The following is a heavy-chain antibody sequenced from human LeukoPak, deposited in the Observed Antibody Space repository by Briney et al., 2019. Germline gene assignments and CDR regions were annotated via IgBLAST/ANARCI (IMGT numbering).Heavy chain of an antibody. V-gene: IGHV3-9*01. CDR3: AINGGGDSGYGNFDY. D-gene: IGHD5-12*01. Sequence: GRSLRLSCAVSGFTFDDYAMHWVRHVPGKGLEWVSGINWNSDSIGYADSVKGRFTTSRDNAKNSLYLQMNSLRAEDTAFYYCAINGGGDSGYGNFDYWGQGTLVTVSS. CDR1: GFTFDDYA. CDR2: INWNSDSI. J-gene: IGHJ4*02.